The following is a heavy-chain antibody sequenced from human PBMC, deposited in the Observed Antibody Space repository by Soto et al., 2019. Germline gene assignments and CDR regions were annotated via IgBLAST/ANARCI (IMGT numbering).Heavy chain of an antibody. V-gene: IGHV3-23*01. CDR1: GFTFSSYA. Sequence: GGSLRLSCAASGFTFSSYAMSWVRQAPGKGLEWVSAISGSGGSTYYADSVKGRFTISRDNSKNTLYLQMNSLRAEDTAVYYCAKESIPLAVAGSGWFDPWGQGTLVTVSS. D-gene: IGHD6-19*01. CDR2: ISGSGGST. J-gene: IGHJ5*02. CDR3: AKESIPLAVAGSGWFDP.